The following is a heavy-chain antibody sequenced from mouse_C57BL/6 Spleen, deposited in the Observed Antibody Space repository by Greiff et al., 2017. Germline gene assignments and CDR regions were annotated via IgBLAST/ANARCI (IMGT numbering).Heavy chain of an antibody. D-gene: IGHD2-4*01. Sequence: EVQVVESGPGLVKPSQSLSLTCSVTGYSITSGYYWNWIRQFPGNKLEWMGYISYDGSNNYNPSLKNRISITRDTSKNQFFLKLNSVTTEDTATYYCAPLYYDYDGSWFAYWGQGTLVTVSA. V-gene: IGHV3-6*01. CDR2: ISYDGSN. CDR1: GYSITSGYY. J-gene: IGHJ3*01. CDR3: APLYYDYDGSWFAY.